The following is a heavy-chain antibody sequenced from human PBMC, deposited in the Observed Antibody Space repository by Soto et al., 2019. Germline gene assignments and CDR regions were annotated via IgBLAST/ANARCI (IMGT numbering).Heavy chain of an antibody. Sequence: SETLSLTCTVSGGSITSSYYWGWIRQPPGKGLEWIGSIYYSGSTYYNPSLKSRVTISVDTSKNQFSLKLSSVTAADTAVYYCARHVQGAAAGSYYYGMDVWGQGTTVTVSS. CDR3: ARHVQGAAAGSYYYGMDV. V-gene: IGHV4-39*01. CDR2: IYYSGST. D-gene: IGHD6-13*01. CDR1: GGSITSSYY. J-gene: IGHJ6*02.